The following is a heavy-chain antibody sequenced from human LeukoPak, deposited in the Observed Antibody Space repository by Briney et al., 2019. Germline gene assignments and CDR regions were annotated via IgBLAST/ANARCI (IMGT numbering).Heavy chain of an antibody. CDR3: ARENPFSSSSPMWY. V-gene: IGHV3-7*01. CDR2: IKEDGSEK. CDR1: GFTFSSYC. D-gene: IGHD6-6*01. J-gene: IGHJ4*02. Sequence: GGSLRLSCAASGFTFSSYCMSWVRQAPGKGREWVANIKEDGSEKYYVDSVKGRFTISRDNAKNSLYLQMKSLRAEDTAVYYCARENPFSSSSPMWYWGQGTLVTVSS.